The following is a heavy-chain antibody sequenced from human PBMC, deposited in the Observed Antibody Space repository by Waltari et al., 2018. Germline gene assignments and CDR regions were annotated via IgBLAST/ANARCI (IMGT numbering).Heavy chain of an antibody. J-gene: IGHJ4*02. D-gene: IGHD3-16*01. CDR2: MRSDGISK. CDR3: ARISGFYYDRGSLTFLH. CDR1: VLTFSDYG. V-gene: IGHV3-30*02. Sequence: QIQLVESGGGVVQPGGSLRLSCVASVLTFSDYGIHWVRQATGKGLEWVAFMRSDGISKFYADSLKGRFTISRDDSKSTLYLQLNSLSAEDTAVYYCARISGFYYDRGSLTFLHWGRGTLLTVSS.